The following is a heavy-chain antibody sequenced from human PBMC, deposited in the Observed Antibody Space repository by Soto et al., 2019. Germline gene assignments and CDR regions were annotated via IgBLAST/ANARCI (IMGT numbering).Heavy chain of an antibody. CDR2: IYSGGST. D-gene: IGHD3-3*01. J-gene: IGHJ6*02. V-gene: IGHV3-53*01. CDR3: GGDRTSTIFGVVRSYGMDV. CDR1: GFIVSSND. Sequence: GGPLRRSSPASGFIVSSNDMSWVRLAPGKGLEWVSVIYSGGSTYYSGSAKGRFTISRANYKNTLYLQRNSLRAEDTVVYYCGGDRTSTIFGVVRSYGMDVWGQGTTVTVSS.